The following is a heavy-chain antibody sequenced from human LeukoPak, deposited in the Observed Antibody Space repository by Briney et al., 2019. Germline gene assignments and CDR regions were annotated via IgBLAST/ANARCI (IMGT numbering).Heavy chain of an antibody. D-gene: IGHD4-23*01. V-gene: IGHV4-39*07. J-gene: IGHJ4*02. Sequence: SETLSLTCTVSGGSIVSGTHLWGWIRQPPGEPLEWIGSIYHSGSTYYSPSLKSRVTLSIDTSKNQFSLRLSSVTAADTAVFYCAGGGNSDSPEFDYWGQGTLVTVSS. CDR1: GGSIVSGTHL. CDR3: AGGGNSDSPEFDY. CDR2: IYHSGST.